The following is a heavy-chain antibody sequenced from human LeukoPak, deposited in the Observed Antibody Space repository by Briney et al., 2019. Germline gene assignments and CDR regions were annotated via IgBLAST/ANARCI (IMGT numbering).Heavy chain of an antibody. V-gene: IGHV1-69*13. CDR1: GGTFSSYA. CDR2: IIPIFGTA. CDR3: ASNYYDSSGYSRPFDY. D-gene: IGHD3-22*01. Sequence: SVKVSCKASGGTFSSYAVSWVRQAPGQGLEWMGGIIPIFGTANYAQKFQGRVTITADESTSTAYMELSSLRSEDTAVYYCASNYYDSSGYSRPFDYWGQGTLVTVSS. J-gene: IGHJ4*02.